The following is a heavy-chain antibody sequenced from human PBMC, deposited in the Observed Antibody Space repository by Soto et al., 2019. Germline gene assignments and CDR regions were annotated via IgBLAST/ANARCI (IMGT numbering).Heavy chain of an antibody. CDR3: ARHGGIAASGTHYFDY. J-gene: IGHJ4*02. V-gene: IGHV5-51*01. D-gene: IGHD6-13*01. CDR2: IYPGDSDT. Sequence: GASLKISCKGSGYSFTSYWIGWVRQMPGKGLEWMGIIYPGDSDTRYSPSFQGQVTISADKSISTAYLQWSSLNASDTAMYYCARHGGIAASGTHYFDYWGEGSLVNVSS. CDR1: GYSFTSYW.